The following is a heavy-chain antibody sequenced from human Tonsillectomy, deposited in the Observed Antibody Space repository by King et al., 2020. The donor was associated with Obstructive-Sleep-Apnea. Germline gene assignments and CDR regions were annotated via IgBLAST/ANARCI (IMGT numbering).Heavy chain of an antibody. CDR1: GGSISSGVYY. Sequence: VQLQESGPGLVKPSQTLSLTCTVSGGSISSGVYYWSWIRQPPGKGLEWIGYIYYSGSTYYNPSLKSRVTISVDTSKNQFSLKLSSVTAADTAVYYCAREVRNYYDSSGYYPGYYFDYWGQGTLVTVSS. CDR3: AREVRNYYDSSGYYPGYYFDY. D-gene: IGHD3-22*01. CDR2: IYYSGST. V-gene: IGHV4-30-4*01. J-gene: IGHJ4*02.